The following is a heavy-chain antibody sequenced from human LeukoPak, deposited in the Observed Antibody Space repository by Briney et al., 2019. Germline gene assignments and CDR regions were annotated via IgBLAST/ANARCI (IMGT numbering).Heavy chain of an antibody. J-gene: IGHJ4*02. D-gene: IGHD3-3*01. CDR1: GFTFSNYA. CDR3: ARGLFGVINPTDY. V-gene: IGHV3-21*01. Sequence: GGSLRLSRAASGFTFSNYAMHWVRQAPGKGLEWVSSISSSGTYLYYADSVKGRFTISRDNAKDSLYLQMNSLRVEDTAVYFCARGLFGVINPTDYWGQGTLVTVSS. CDR2: ISSSGTYL.